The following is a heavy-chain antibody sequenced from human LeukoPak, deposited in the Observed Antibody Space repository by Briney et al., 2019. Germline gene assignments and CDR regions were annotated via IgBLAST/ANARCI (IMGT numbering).Heavy chain of an antibody. CDR3: AKIVRVATIRGYSSSSYGDY. J-gene: IGHJ4*02. Sequence: GGSLRLSCAASGFTFSSYAMSWVRQAPGKGLEWVSAISGSGGSTYYADSVKGRFTISRDNYKNTLYLQMNSLRAEDTAVYYCAKIVRVATIRGYSSSSYGDYWGQGTLVTVSS. V-gene: IGHV3-23*01. CDR1: GFTFSSYA. D-gene: IGHD6-13*01. CDR2: ISGSGGST.